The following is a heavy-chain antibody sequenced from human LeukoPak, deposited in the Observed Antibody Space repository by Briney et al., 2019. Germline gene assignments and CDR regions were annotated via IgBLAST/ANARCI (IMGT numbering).Heavy chain of an antibody. D-gene: IGHD2-2*01. V-gene: IGHV1-46*01. J-gene: IGHJ3*02. Sequence: ASAKVSCKASGYTFTSYYMHWVRQAPGQGLEWMGIINPSGGSTSYAQKFQGRVTMTRDTSTSTVYMELSSLRSEDTAVYYCAREMESTVDLSCSSTSCYGAFDIWGQGTMVTVSS. CDR1: GYTFTSYY. CDR2: INPSGGST. CDR3: AREMESTVDLSCSSTSCYGAFDI.